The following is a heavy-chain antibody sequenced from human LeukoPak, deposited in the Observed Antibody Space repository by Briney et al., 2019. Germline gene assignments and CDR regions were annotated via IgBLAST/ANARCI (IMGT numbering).Heavy chain of an antibody. CDR2: MYYRGST. V-gene: IGHV4-39*01. J-gene: IGHJ4*02. Sequence: SETLSLTCTVSGASISSTDYYWGWIRQPPGKGLEWIGSMYYRGSTYYNPSPKSRVTISVDTSENQLSLKLSSVTAADTAVYYCARQGVDIVVVEYWGQGTLLTVSS. D-gene: IGHD2-21*01. CDR3: ARQGVDIVVVEY. CDR1: GASISSTDYY.